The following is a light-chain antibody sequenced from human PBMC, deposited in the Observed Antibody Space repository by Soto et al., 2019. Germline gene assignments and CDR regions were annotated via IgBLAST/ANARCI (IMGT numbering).Light chain of an antibody. V-gene: IGLV2-14*01. Sequence: QSVLTQPASVSGSPGQSIAISCTGTSSDVGGYNDVSWYQQYPGKAPKLVIYDVSNRPSGVSNRFSGSKSVNTASLTISGRQAEDEADYYCSSWTSSSTYVFGAGTKLTVL. CDR2: DVS. J-gene: IGLJ1*01. CDR3: SSWTSSSTYV. CDR1: SSDVGGYND.